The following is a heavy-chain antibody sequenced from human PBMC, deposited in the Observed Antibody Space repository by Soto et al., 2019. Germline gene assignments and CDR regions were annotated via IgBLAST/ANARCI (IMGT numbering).Heavy chain of an antibody. CDR1: GVTFSSYA. V-gene: IGHV3-23*01. CDR3: AKESGNGMDV. D-gene: IGHD1-26*01. Sequence: EVQLLESGGGLVQPGGSLRLSCAASGVTFSSYAMSWVRQAPGKGLEWVSSIRSNGGSTYYADSVKGRFTISRDNSKNTLYLQLNSLRAEETAVYDCAKESGNGMDVWGQGTTVTVSS. CDR2: IRSNGGST. J-gene: IGHJ6*02.